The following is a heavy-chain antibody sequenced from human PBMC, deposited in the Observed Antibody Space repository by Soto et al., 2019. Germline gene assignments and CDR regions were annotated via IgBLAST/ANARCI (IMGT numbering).Heavy chain of an antibody. CDR3: AKDRDIHCSGGSCYSKFDY. D-gene: IGHD2-15*01. CDR2: ISGSGGST. V-gene: IGHV3-23*01. CDR1: GFTFSSYA. J-gene: IGHJ4*02. Sequence: EVQLLESGGGLVQPGGSLRLSCAASGFTFSSYAMSWVRQAPGKGLEWVSAISGSGGSTYYADSVKGRFTISRDNSKNTLYLQMNSLRAEDTAVYYCAKDRDIHCSGGSCYSKFDYWGQGTLVTVSS.